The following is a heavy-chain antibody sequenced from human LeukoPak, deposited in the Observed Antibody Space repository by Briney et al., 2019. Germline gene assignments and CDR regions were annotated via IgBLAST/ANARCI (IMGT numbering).Heavy chain of an antibody. Sequence: GSLRLSCAASGFSFSNYAMGWVRQAPGKGLEWVSVISGSGVSTYHADSVNGRFTVSRDNSKTTLYLQMNSLRAEDTAVYYSAKWDSGMLRRYYFDYWGQGTLVTVSS. CDR1: GFSFSNYA. D-gene: IGHD3-16*01. CDR2: ISGSGVST. V-gene: IGHV3-23*01. J-gene: IGHJ4*02. CDR3: AKWDSGMLRRYYFDY.